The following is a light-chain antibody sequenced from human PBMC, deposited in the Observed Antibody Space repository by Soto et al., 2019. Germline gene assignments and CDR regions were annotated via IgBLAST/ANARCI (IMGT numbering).Light chain of an antibody. Sequence: QSVLTQPASVSGSPGQSITISCTGTSSDVGGYNSVSWYQQHPGKAPQLMIYEVSNRPSGVSHRFSGSKSGNTASLTISGLQAEDEADYYCSSYTTSSTLLYVFGTGTKLTVL. CDR3: SSYTTSSTLLYV. CDR2: EVS. CDR1: SSDVGGYNS. V-gene: IGLV2-14*01. J-gene: IGLJ1*01.